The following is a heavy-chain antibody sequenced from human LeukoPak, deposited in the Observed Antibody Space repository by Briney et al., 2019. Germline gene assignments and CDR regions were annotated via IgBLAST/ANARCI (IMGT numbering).Heavy chain of an antibody. J-gene: IGHJ3*02. CDR1: GFTFSSYD. Sequence: GGSLRLSCAASGFTFSSYDMHWVRQAPGKGLEWVAFIRYGGSNKYYADSVKSRFTISRDNSKNTLYLQMNSLRAEDTAVYYCAKDHGYDSSGYYYVRGAFDIWGQGTMVTVSS. V-gene: IGHV3-30*02. CDR3: AKDHGYDSSGYYYVRGAFDI. CDR2: IRYGGSNK. D-gene: IGHD3-22*01.